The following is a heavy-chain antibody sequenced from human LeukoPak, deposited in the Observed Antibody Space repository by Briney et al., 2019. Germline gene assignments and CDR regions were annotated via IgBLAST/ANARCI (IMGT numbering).Heavy chain of an antibody. D-gene: IGHD6-6*01. V-gene: IGHV4-61*01. J-gene: IGHJ4*02. Sequence: SETLSLTCTVSGGSVSSGSNYWSWIRQPPGKGLEWSGYIYYSGSTNYNPSLKSRVTISVDTSKNQFSLKLSSVTAADTAVYYCARGGSLQLVPSWGQGTLVTVSS. CDR2: IYYSGST. CDR3: ARGGSLQLVPS. CDR1: GGSVSSGSNY.